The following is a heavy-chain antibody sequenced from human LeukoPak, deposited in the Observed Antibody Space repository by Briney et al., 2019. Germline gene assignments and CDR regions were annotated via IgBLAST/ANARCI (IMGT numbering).Heavy chain of an antibody. Sequence: GGSLRLSCEASGFTFSNYWMNWVRQAPGKGLEWVAVIKLNENQKYYMDSVKGRFTVSRDNAKNSLYLQMNGLRAEDTAVYYCANQRGDYWGQGTLVTVSS. D-gene: IGHD3-10*01. CDR1: GFTFSNYW. J-gene: IGHJ4*02. CDR3: ANQRGDY. CDR2: IKLNENQK. V-gene: IGHV3-7*01.